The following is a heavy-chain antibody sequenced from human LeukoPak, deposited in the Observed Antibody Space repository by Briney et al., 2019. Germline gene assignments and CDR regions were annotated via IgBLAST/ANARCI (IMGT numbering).Heavy chain of an antibody. V-gene: IGHV3-30-3*01. D-gene: IGHD2-8*01. CDR2: ISYDGSNK. CDR1: GFTFSSYA. CDR3: AEEGVEGNGAFDI. Sequence: GGSLRLSCAASGFTFSSYAMHWVRQALGKGLEWVAVISYDGSNKYYADSVKGRFTISRDNSKNTLYLQMNSLRAEDTAVYYCAEEGVEGNGAFDIWGQGTMVTVSS. J-gene: IGHJ3*02.